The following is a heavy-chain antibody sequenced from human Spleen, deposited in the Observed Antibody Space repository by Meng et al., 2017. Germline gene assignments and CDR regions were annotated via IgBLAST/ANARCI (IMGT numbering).Heavy chain of an antibody. Sequence: GESLKISCAASGFTVSHNYMSWVRQAPGKGLEWVSVIYSGGNTYYADSVKGRFTISRDNSKNTLSLQMDSLRVEDTAIYYCAKDRGPGAVADFDSWGQGTLVTVSS. CDR3: AKDRGPGAVADFDS. V-gene: IGHV3-53*01. D-gene: IGHD6-19*01. J-gene: IGHJ4*02. CDR2: IYSGGNT. CDR1: GFTVSHNY.